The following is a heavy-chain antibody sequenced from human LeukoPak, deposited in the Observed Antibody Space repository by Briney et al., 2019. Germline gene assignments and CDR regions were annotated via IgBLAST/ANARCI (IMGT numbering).Heavy chain of an antibody. V-gene: IGHV1-2*02. J-gene: IGHJ4*02. CDR2: INPNSGGT. Sequence: ASVKVSCKASGYTFTGYYMHWVRQAPGQGLEWMGWINPNSGGTNYAQKFQGRVTMTRDTSISTAYMELSRLRSDDTAVYYCASRTDVGIAAAGTDYWGQGTLVTVSS. CDR3: ASRTDVGIAAAGTDY. D-gene: IGHD6-13*01. CDR1: GYTFTGYY.